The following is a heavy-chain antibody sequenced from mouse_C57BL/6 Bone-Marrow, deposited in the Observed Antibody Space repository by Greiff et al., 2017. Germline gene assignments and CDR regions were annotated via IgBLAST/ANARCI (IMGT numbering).Heavy chain of an antibody. Sequence: LVKPGASVKISCKASGYAFSSSWMNWVKQRPGKGLEWIGRIYPGDGDTNYNGKFKGKATLTADKSSSTAYMQLSSLTSEDSAVYFCARERFGFAYWGQGTLVTVSA. CDR1: GYAFSSSW. V-gene: IGHV1-82*01. CDR2: IYPGDGDT. J-gene: IGHJ3*01. CDR3: ARERFGFAY.